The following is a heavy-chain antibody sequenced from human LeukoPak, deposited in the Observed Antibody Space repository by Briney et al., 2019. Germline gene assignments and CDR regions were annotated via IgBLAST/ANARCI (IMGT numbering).Heavy chain of an antibody. J-gene: IGHJ4*02. Sequence: ASVKVSCKASGYTFTSYGISWVRQAPGQGLEWMGWISAYNGNINYAQKLQGRVTMTTDTSTSTAYMELRSLRSDDTAVYYCARVNMVRGVIIKGPPDAYWGQGTLVTVSS. D-gene: IGHD3-10*01. V-gene: IGHV1-18*01. CDR2: ISAYNGNI. CDR1: GYTFTSYG. CDR3: ARVNMVRGVIIKGPPDAY.